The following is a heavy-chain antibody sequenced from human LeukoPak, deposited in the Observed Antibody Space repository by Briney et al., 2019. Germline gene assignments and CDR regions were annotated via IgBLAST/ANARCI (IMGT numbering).Heavy chain of an antibody. D-gene: IGHD2-21*02. CDR2: IYYSGTT. V-gene: IGHV4-39*02. J-gene: IGHJ4*02. CDR3: ARDHPERGDQGDY. Sequence: GSLRLSCAASGFTFSSYWMSWVRQPPGKGLEWIGSIYYSGTTFYNPSLKSRVTISVDTSKNQFSLKLSSVTAADTAMYYCARDHPERGDQGDYWGQGTLVTVSS. CDR1: GFTFSSYW.